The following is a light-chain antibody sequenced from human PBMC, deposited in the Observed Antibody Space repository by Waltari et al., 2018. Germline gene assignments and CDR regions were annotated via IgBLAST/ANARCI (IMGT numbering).Light chain of an antibody. CDR3: QQYYSKPLT. V-gene: IGKV4-1*01. J-gene: IGKJ4*01. CDR1: QSVLSSSNNKNY. Sequence: DIVMTQSPDSLAVSLGERATINCKSSQSVLSSSNNKNYIVWYQQKPGQPPKLLIYWASTRESGFPDRFSGSGSETDFTLTISSLQAEDVAVYYCQQYYSKPLTFGGGTKVEIK. CDR2: WAS.